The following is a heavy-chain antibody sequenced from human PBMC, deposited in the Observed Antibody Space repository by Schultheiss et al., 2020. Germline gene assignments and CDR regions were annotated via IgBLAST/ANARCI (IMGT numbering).Heavy chain of an antibody. Sequence: ASVKVSCKASGYTFTGYYMHWVRQAPGQGLEWMGWINPNSGGTNYAQKFQGRVTMTRDTSISTAYMELSRLRSDDTAVYYCARDIGLWQLVLYGMDVWGQGTTVTVSS. D-gene: IGHD6-6*01. CDR3: ARDIGLWQLVLYGMDV. V-gene: IGHV1-2*02. CDR2: INPNSGGT. CDR1: GYTFTGYY. J-gene: IGHJ6*02.